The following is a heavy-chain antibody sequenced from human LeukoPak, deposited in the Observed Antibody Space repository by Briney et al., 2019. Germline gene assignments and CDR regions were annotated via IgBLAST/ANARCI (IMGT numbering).Heavy chain of an antibody. V-gene: IGHV3-21*01. Sequence: GGSLRLSCAASRFTFSSYSMNWVRQAPGKGLEWVSSISSSSSYIYYADSVKGRFTISRDNAKNSLYLQMNSLRAEDTAVYYCARDGSAADYDYVWGSYRRNYYYYGMDVWGQGTTVTVSS. J-gene: IGHJ6*02. CDR2: ISSSSSYI. D-gene: IGHD3-16*02. CDR3: ARDGSAADYDYVWGSYRRNYYYYGMDV. CDR1: RFTFSSYS.